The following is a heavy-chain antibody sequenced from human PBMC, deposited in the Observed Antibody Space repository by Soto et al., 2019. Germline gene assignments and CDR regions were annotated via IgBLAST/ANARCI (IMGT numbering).Heavy chain of an antibody. J-gene: IGHJ4*02. Sequence: QVQLVESGGGVVQPGRSLRLSCAASGFTFSSYGMHWVRQAPGKGLEWVAVISYDGSNKYYADSVKGRFTISRDNSKNALYLQMNSLRAEDTAVYYCASGPSGDYDPGDYWGQGPLVTVSS. V-gene: IGHV3-30*03. D-gene: IGHD3-10*01. CDR2: ISYDGSNK. CDR3: ASGPSGDYDPGDY. CDR1: GFTFSSYG.